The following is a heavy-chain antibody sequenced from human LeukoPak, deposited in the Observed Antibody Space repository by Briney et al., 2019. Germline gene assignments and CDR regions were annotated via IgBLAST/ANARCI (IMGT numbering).Heavy chain of an antibody. Sequence: TGGSLRLSCAASGFTFSDYYMSWIRQAPGKGLEWVAVISYDGSNKYYADSVKGRFTISRDNSKNTLYLQMNTLRAEDTAVYYCARALLGFGASQYRPFDYWGQGTLVTVSS. V-gene: IGHV3-30-3*01. CDR3: ARALLGFGASQYRPFDY. CDR1: GFTFSDYY. D-gene: IGHD3-10*01. J-gene: IGHJ4*02. CDR2: ISYDGSNK.